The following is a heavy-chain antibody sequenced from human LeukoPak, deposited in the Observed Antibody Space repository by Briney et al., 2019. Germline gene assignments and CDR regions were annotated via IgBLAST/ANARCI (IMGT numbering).Heavy chain of an antibody. D-gene: IGHD3-22*01. V-gene: IGHV1-46*01. J-gene: IGHJ4*02. Sequence: ASVKVSCKASGYSFTSYYMHWVRQAPGQGLEWMGIINPSGDSTSYAQRFQGRVTMTRDMSTNTDYMELSRLRSDDTAVYYCAQDSSGSGYWGQGTLVTVSS. CDR2: INPSGDST. CDR1: GYSFTSYY. CDR3: AQDSSGSGY.